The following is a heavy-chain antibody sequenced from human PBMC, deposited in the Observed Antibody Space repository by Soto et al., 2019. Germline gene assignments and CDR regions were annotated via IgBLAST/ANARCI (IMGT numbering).Heavy chain of an antibody. CDR1: GGSISSYY. CDR2: IYYSGST. J-gene: IGHJ5*02. Sequence: SETLSLTCTVSGGSISSYYWSWIRQPPGKGLEWIGYIYYSGSTNYNPSLKSRVTISVDTSKNQFSLKLSSVTAADTAVYYCARSLGDYDFWSGYHRLGWFDPWGQGTLVTVAS. CDR3: ARSLGDYDFWSGYHRLGWFDP. D-gene: IGHD3-3*01. V-gene: IGHV4-59*12.